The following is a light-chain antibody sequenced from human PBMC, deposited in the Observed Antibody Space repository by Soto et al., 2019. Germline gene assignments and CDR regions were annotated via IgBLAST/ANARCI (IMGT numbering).Light chain of an antibody. CDR1: QSISSW. CDR2: KAS. V-gene: IGKV1-5*03. J-gene: IGKJ2*01. CDR3: QQYNSYST. Sequence: DILMTQSPSTLSASVGDRVTITCRASQSISSWLAWYQQKPGKAPKLLIYKASSLESGVPSRFSRSGSGTEFTLTISSLQPDDFATYYCQQYNSYSTFGQGTKLEIK.